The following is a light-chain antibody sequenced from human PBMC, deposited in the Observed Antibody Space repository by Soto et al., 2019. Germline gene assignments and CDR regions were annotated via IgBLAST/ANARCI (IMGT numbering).Light chain of an antibody. CDR2: DAS. V-gene: IGKV3-20*01. Sequence: EVVLTQSPGTLSLSAGERATLSCRASQSVANNHLAWYQQQPGQAPRLLFYDASTRAAGIPDRFSGSGSVTDFTLTISSLEPEDFVVYFCHHYTRSPIFTFGPGTTVD. CDR3: HHYTRSPIFT. CDR1: QSVANNH. J-gene: IGKJ3*01.